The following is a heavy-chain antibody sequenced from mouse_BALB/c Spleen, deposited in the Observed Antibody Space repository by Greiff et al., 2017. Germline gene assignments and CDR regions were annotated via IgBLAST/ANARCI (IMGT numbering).Heavy chain of an antibody. D-gene: IGHD1-1*01. CDR2: INPYNDGT. J-gene: IGHJ2*01. CDR1: GYTFTSYV. V-gene: IGHV1-14*01. Sequence: EVKLMESGPELVKPGASVKMSCKASGYTFTSYVMHWVKQKPGQGLEWIGYINPYNDGTKYNEKFKGKATLTSDKSSSTAYMELSSLTSEDSAVYYCARPGSSYDYFDYWGQGTTLTVSS. CDR3: ARPGSSYDYFDY.